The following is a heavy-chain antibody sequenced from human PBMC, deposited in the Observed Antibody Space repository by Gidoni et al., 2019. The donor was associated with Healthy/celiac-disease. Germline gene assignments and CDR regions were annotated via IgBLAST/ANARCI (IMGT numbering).Heavy chain of an antibody. CDR1: GGSLSSSSYY. V-gene: IGHV4-39*01. CDR2: IYYSGST. CDR3: ARQPWSYRNWFDP. Sequence: QLQLQESGPGLVKPSETLSLTCTVSGGSLSSSSYYWGWIRQPPGKGLEWIGSIYYSGSTYYNPSLKSRVTISVDTSKNQFSLKLSYVTAADTAVYYWARQPWSYRNWFDPWGQGTLVTVSS. J-gene: IGHJ5*02. D-gene: IGHD5-18*01.